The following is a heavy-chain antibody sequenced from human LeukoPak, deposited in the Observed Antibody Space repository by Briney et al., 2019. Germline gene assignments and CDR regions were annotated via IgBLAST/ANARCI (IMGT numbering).Heavy chain of an antibody. J-gene: IGHJ6*02. Sequence: SETLSLTCTVSGGSISSYYWSWIRQPPGKGLEWIGYIYYSGSTNYNPSLKSRVTISVDTSKNQFSLKLSSVTAADTAAYYCARDRGLYSSGWYGEDQYYYYYYGMDVWGQGTTVTVSS. D-gene: IGHD6-19*01. CDR1: GGSISSYY. CDR2: IYYSGST. V-gene: IGHV4-59*01. CDR3: ARDRGLYSSGWYGEDQYYYYYYGMDV.